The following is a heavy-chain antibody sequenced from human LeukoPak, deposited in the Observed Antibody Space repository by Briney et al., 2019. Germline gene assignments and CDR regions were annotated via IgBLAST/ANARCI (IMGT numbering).Heavy chain of an antibody. V-gene: IGHV3-21*01. J-gene: IGHJ3*02. CDR2: ISSSSSYT. CDR3: ARDRSRRDYDAFDI. CDR1: GFTFSSYS. Sequence: WGSLRLSCAASGFTFSSYSMNWVRQAPGKGLEWVSSISSSSSYTYYADSVKGRFTISRDNAKNSLYLQMNSLRAEDTAVYYCARDRSRRDYDAFDIWGQGTMVTVSS. D-gene: IGHD4-11*01.